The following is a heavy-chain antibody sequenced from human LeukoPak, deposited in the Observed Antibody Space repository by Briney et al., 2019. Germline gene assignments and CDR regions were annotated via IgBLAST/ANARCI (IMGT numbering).Heavy chain of an antibody. CDR3: ARDTFDILTGYYNFDY. D-gene: IGHD3-9*01. Sequence: GGSLRLSCGASGFTFSNYGMLWVRQAPGKGLDWVAFIRYDGNNKLYADSVKGRFTISRDNSKNTLYLHINSLRAEDTAVYYCARDTFDILTGYYNFDYWGQGTLVTVSS. CDR2: IRYDGNNK. V-gene: IGHV3-30*02. CDR1: GFTFSNYG. J-gene: IGHJ4*02.